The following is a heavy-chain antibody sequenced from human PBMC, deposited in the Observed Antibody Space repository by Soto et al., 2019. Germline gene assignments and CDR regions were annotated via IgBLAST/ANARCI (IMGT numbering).Heavy chain of an antibody. CDR2: IYHSGST. V-gene: IGHV4-30-2*01. CDR3: ATLRGLGVVSPYFDY. D-gene: IGHD3-10*01. J-gene: IGHJ4*02. Sequence: SETLSLTCAVSGGSINSGAYSWSWIRQPPGKGLEWIGYIYHSGSTYYNPSLKSRVTISVDRSKNQFSLKLRSVTAADTAVCFCATLRGLGVVSPYFDYWGQGLVVTVSS. CDR1: GGSINSGAYS.